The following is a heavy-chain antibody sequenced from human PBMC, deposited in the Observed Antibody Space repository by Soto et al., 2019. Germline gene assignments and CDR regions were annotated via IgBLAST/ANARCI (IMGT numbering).Heavy chain of an antibody. CDR1: GFTFSGSA. CDR2: IRSKANSYAT. CDR3: TVTPQDYYSYYGMDV. V-gene: IGHV3-73*01. D-gene: IGHD2-21*02. Sequence: EVQLVESGGGLVQPGGSLKLSCAASGFTFSGSAMHWVRQASGKGLEWVGRIRSKANSYATADAACGKGRFTISRDHSKNTAYLQMTSLKTEDTAVYYCTVTPQDYYSYYGMDVWGQGTTVTVSS. J-gene: IGHJ6*02.